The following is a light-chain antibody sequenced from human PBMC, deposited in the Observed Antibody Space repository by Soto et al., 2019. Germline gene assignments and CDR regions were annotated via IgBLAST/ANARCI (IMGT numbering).Light chain of an antibody. J-gene: IGLJ2*01. CDR3: SSYTSRSTLGV. Sequence: QSALTQPASVSGSPGQSITISCTGTNSDIGGYNYVSWYQQHPGKAPKLMIYDVSNRPSGVSYRFSGSKSGNTASLPISGLQAEDEADYYCSSYTSRSTLGVFGGGTKVTVL. CDR1: NSDIGGYNY. V-gene: IGLV2-14*03. CDR2: DVS.